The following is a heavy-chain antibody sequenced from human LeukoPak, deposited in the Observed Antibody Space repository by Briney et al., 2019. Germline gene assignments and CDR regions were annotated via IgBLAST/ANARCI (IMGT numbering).Heavy chain of an antibody. CDR1: GFTFSSHW. V-gene: IGHV3-74*01. CDR2: INSDGSSI. D-gene: IGHD6-13*01. J-gene: IGHJ4*02. Sequence: GGSLRLSCAASGFTFSSHWMHWVRQAPGKGLVWVSRINSDGSSISYADSVKGRFTISRDNAKNTLYLQMNSLRAEDTAVYYCAHHSIAAAGTRDYWGQGTLVTVSS. CDR3: AHHSIAAAGTRDY.